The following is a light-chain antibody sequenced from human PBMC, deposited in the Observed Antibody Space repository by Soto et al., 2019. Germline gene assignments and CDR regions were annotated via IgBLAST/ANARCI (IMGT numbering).Light chain of an antibody. V-gene: IGKV1-27*01. J-gene: IGKJ3*01. CDR2: SAS. CDR1: QAISIY. Sequence: DIQLTQSPPSLSASVGDRVTITCRASQAISIYVAWYQQKPGKIPKLLIFSASTIQSGVPSRFSGSGSGTDFTLTISNLQPEDVATYYCQQYTSAPLTFGPGTKVDLK. CDR3: QQYTSAPLT.